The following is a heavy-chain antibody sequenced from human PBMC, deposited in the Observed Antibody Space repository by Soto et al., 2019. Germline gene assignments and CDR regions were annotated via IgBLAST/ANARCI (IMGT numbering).Heavy chain of an antibody. CDR3: ARGPDYGDYLFDY. D-gene: IGHD4-17*01. J-gene: IGHJ4*02. V-gene: IGHV3-21*01. CDR1: GFTFSSYS. CDR2: INSSSSYI. Sequence: EVQLVESGGGLVKPGGSLRLSCAASGFTFSSYSMNWVRQAPGKGLEWVSSINSSSSYIYYADSVKGRFTISRDNAKNSLYLQMNSLRAEDTAVYYCARGPDYGDYLFDYWGQGTLVTVSS.